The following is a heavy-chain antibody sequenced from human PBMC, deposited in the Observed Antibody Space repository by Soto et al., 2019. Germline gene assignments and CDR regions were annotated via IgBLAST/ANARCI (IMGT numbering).Heavy chain of an antibody. Sequence: ASLRLSCEASGFSLSNYAMTWVRQAPGKGLEYVSGISNRDGRTFYADSVKGRFTISRDNSKNTLYLQMNSLRVEDTAIYSCAKEGQSGHFQLDYWGQGTLVTVSS. D-gene: IGHD3-3*01. CDR2: ISNRDGRT. CDR3: AKEGQSGHFQLDY. J-gene: IGHJ4*02. V-gene: IGHV3-23*01. CDR1: GFSLSNYA.